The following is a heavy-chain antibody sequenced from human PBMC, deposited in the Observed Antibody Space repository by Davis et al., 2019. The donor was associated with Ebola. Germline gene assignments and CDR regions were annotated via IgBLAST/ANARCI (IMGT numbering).Heavy chain of an antibody. Sequence: GSLRLSCAASGFTFSDYYMSWIRQPPGKGLEWIGYIYYSGSTNYNPSLKSRVTISVDTSKNQFSRKLSSVTAADTAVYYCARGYCSSTSCYVDYGMDVWGQGTTVTVSS. V-gene: IGHV4-59*12. J-gene: IGHJ6*02. CDR3: ARGYCSSTSCYVDYGMDV. D-gene: IGHD2-2*01. CDR2: IYYSGST. CDR1: GFTFSDYY.